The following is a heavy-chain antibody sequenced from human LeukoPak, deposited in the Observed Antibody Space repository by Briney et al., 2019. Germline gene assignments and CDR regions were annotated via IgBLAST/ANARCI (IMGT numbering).Heavy chain of an antibody. Sequence: GASVKVSCKVSGYTLTELSMHWVRQAPGKGLEWMGGFDPEDGETIHAQKFQGRVTMTEDTSTDTAYMELSSLRSEDTAVYYCATDRGVYDYVWGSYRRWGQGTLVTVSS. CDR2: FDPEDGET. V-gene: IGHV1-24*01. CDR3: ATDRGVYDYVWGSYRR. D-gene: IGHD3-16*02. CDR1: GYTLTELS. J-gene: IGHJ4*02.